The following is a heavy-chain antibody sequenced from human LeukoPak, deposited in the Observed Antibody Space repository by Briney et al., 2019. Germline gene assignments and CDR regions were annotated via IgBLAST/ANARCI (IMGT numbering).Heavy chain of an antibody. V-gene: IGHV1-69*04. CDR1: GGTFSSYA. Sequence: SVKVSCKASGGTFSSYAISWVRQAPGQGLEWMGRIIPILGIANYAQKFQGRVTITADKSTSTAYMELSSLRSEDTAAYYCARVSGWYYFDYWGQGTLVTVSS. CDR2: IIPILGIA. CDR3: ARVSGWYYFDY. D-gene: IGHD6-19*01. J-gene: IGHJ4*02.